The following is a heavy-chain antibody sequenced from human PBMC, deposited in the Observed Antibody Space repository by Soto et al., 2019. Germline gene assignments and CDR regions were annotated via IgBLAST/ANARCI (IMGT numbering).Heavy chain of an antibody. CDR1: GFTFGSYA. Sequence: PGGSLRLACGASGFTFGSYAMSWVRQAPGKGLDWVSVISVSGGITYSADSVKGRFTISRDNSKNILYLQMNSLRAEDTAVYYCAKGITDTGGYYYYSMDVWGQGTAVTVSS. V-gene: IGHV3-23*01. CDR3: AKGITDTGGYYYYSMDV. CDR2: ISVSGGIT. J-gene: IGHJ6*02. D-gene: IGHD3-16*01.